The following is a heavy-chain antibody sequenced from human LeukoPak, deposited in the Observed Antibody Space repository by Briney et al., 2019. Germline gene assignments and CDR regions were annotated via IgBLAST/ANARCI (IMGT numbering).Heavy chain of an antibody. Sequence: GGSLRLSCAASGFAFSTYAMTWVRQAPEKGLQWVSTISTSGRATYYADSVEGRFTISRDNSKNTLYLQMNSLRADDTAVYYCAKQLVGATTDSWGQGTLVTVSS. CDR1: GFAFSTYA. V-gene: IGHV3-23*01. J-gene: IGHJ4*02. D-gene: IGHD1-26*01. CDR3: AKQLVGATTDS. CDR2: ISTSGRAT.